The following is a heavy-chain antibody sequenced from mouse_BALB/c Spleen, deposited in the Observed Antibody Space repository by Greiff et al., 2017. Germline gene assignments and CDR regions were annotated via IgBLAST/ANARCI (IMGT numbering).Heavy chain of an antibody. Sequence: VQLQQSGPELVKPGASVKMSCKASGYTFTDYYMDWVKQSHGESFEWIGRVNPYNGGTSYNQKFKGKATLTVDKSSSTAYMELNSLTSEDSAVYYCARLGSTMIRGYFDVWGAGTTVTVSS. D-gene: IGHD2-4*01. CDR2: VNPYNGGT. CDR1: GYTFTDYY. V-gene: IGHV1-19*01. J-gene: IGHJ1*01. CDR3: ARLGSTMIRGYFDV.